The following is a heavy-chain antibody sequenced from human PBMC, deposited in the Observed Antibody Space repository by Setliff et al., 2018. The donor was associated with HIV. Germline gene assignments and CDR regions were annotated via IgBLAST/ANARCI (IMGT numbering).Heavy chain of an antibody. V-gene: IGHV3-48*03. CDR1: GFTFSSYE. D-gene: IGHD3-16*02. J-gene: IGHJ4*02. CDR3: AKYYYWGSYRQYYFDY. Sequence: GESLKISCAASGFTFSSYEMNWVRQAPGKGLEWVSYISSGGKTMYYADSVKGRFTISRDNAENSLYLQMNSLRAEDTAVYYCAKYYYWGSYRQYYFDYWGQGTLVTVSS. CDR2: ISSGGKTM.